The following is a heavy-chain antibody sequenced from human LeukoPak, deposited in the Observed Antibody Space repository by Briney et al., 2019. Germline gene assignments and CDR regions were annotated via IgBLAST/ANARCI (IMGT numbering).Heavy chain of an antibody. V-gene: IGHV1-8*03. D-gene: IGHD2-2*02. CDR1: GYTFTSYD. Sequence: ASVKVSCKASGYTFTSYDINWVRQATGQGLEWMGWMNPNSGNTGYAQKFQGRVTITRNTSISTAYMELSSLRSEDTAVYYCARAAVPAAIKVGYYYYYMDVWGKGTTVTVSS. CDR2: MNPNSGNT. J-gene: IGHJ6*03. CDR3: ARAAVPAAIKVGYYYYYMDV.